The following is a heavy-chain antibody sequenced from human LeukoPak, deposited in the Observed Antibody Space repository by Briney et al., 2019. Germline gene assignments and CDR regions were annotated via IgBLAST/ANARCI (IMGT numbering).Heavy chain of an antibody. Sequence: GGSLRLSCAASGFTFSSYATSWVRQAPGKGLEWVSAISGSGGSTYYADSVKGRFTISRDNSKNTLYLQMNSLRAEDTAVYYCAKDLGEWLVHFWGQGTLVTVSS. CDR2: ISGSGGST. CDR1: GFTFSSYA. J-gene: IGHJ4*02. V-gene: IGHV3-23*01. CDR3: AKDLGEWLVHF. D-gene: IGHD6-19*01.